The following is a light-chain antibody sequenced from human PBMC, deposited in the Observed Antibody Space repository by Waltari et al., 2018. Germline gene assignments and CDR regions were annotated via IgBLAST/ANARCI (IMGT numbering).Light chain of an antibody. CDR3: QSFDSNLGVL. Sequence: QSALTQPPSVTGAPGQRVTIHCTGSSSNMGAGYDVNWYQHLPGTAPKVLIYGNSDRPSGVPDRFSASKSGTSASLAIIGLQAEDEGNYYCQSFDSNLGVLFGGGTKLTVL. V-gene: IGLV1-40*01. CDR2: GNS. J-gene: IGLJ2*01. CDR1: SSNMGAGYD.